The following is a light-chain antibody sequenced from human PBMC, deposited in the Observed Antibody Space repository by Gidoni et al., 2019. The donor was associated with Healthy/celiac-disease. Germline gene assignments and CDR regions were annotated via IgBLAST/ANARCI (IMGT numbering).Light chain of an antibody. J-gene: IGKJ1*01. V-gene: IGKV1-39*01. Sequence: DIQMTQSPSSLSASVGDRVTITCRASQSISSYLNWYQQKPGKAPKLLIYAADSLQSGVPSRFSGSGSGTDFTLTISSLQPEEFATYYCQQSYSTPWTFGQXTKVEIK. CDR1: QSISSY. CDR3: QQSYSTPWT. CDR2: AAD.